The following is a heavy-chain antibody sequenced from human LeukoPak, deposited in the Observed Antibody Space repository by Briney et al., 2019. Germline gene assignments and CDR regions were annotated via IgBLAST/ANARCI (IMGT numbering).Heavy chain of an antibody. D-gene: IGHD3-9*01. CDR2: ITTRGGST. Sequence: PGGSLRLSCAASGFTFSSFPMNWVRQVPGKGLEWVSSITTRGGSTYYADSVKGRFTTSRDNSKNTLYLQVDSLRAEDTAFYYCARSTSFWFFDYWGQGTLVTVSS. CDR3: ARSTSFWFFDY. J-gene: IGHJ4*02. CDR1: GFTFSSFP. V-gene: IGHV3-23*01.